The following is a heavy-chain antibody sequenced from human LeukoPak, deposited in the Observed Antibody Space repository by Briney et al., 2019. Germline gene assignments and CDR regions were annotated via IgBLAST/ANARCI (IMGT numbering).Heavy chain of an antibody. D-gene: IGHD6-13*01. V-gene: IGHV3-23*01. CDR1: GFTSGSYA. CDR3: AKIEIAAAGGTFDY. Sequence: GGSLRLSCAASGFTSGSYAMSWVRQAPGKGLEWVSAISGSGGSTYYADSVEGRFTISRDNSKNTLYLQMNSLRAEDTAVYYCAKIEIAAAGGTFDYWGQGTLVTVSS. J-gene: IGHJ4*02. CDR2: ISGSGGST.